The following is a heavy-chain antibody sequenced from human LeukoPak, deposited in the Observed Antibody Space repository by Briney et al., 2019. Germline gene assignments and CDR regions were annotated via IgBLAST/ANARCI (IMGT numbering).Heavy chain of an antibody. CDR3: ARTYYYDSSGYYYFDY. CDR1: GFTFNTYA. CDR2: ISGSGDTT. J-gene: IGHJ4*02. Sequence: PGGSLRLSCTASGFTFNTYAMSWVRQAPGKGLEWVSAISGSGDTTYYADSVKGRFGISRDNPTNTVHLQMSSLRVEDTAEYYCARTYYYDSSGYYYFDYWGQGTLVTVSS. D-gene: IGHD3-22*01. V-gene: IGHV3-23*01.